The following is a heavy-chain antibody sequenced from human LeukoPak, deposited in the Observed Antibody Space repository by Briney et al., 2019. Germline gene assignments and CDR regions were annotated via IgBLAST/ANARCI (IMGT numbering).Heavy chain of an antibody. CDR1: GGSIASGGYY. Sequence: PSQTLSLTCTGSGGSIASGGYYWSWIRQHPGKGLEWIGYINYSGSTYYNPSLKSRVTISVDTSKNQFSLKLSSVTAADTAVYYCARATTGYYYGMDVWGQGTTVTVYS. D-gene: IGHD4-17*01. J-gene: IGHJ6*02. V-gene: IGHV4-31*03. CDR2: INYSGST. CDR3: ARATTGYYYGMDV.